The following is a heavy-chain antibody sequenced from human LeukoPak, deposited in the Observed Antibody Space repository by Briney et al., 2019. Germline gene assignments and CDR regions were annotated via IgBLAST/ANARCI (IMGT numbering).Heavy chain of an antibody. Sequence: ASVKVSCKASGYTFTDYFVHWVRRAPGQGLEWMGWIHPNSGGTNYAQKFQGRITMTRDTSITTAYMELRRLTSDDTAVYYCTRDLDSSSSLDYWGQETLVTVSS. CDR1: GYTFTDYF. J-gene: IGHJ4*02. V-gene: IGHV1-2*02. CDR2: IHPNSGGT. CDR3: TRDLDSSSSLDY. D-gene: IGHD6-6*01.